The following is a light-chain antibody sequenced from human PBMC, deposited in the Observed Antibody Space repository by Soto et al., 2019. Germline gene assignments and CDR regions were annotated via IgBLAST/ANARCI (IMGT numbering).Light chain of an antibody. CDR1: QSVSSN. CDR3: QQSYSTPLT. J-gene: IGKJ4*01. Sequence: EIVLTQSPATLSVSPGERATISCRASQSVSSNLAWYQQKPGQAPRLLIYGASSMASGIPARFSGSGSGTDFTLTISSLQPEDFATYYCQQSYSTPLTFGGGTKVDIK. V-gene: IGKV3-15*01. CDR2: GAS.